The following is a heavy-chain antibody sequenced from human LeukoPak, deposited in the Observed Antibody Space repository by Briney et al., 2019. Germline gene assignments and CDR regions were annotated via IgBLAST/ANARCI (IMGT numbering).Heavy chain of an antibody. CDR1: GFTFSSYS. CDR2: ISSSSSYI. J-gene: IGHJ6*03. V-gene: IGHV3-21*01. Sequence: GGSLRPSCAASGFTFSSYSMNWVRQAPGKGLEWVSSISSSSSYIYYADSVKGRFTISRDNAKNSLYLQMNSLRAEDTAVYYCARRIGSGYYYYMDVWGKGTTVTVSS. CDR3: ARRIGSGYYYYMDV. D-gene: IGHD3-10*01.